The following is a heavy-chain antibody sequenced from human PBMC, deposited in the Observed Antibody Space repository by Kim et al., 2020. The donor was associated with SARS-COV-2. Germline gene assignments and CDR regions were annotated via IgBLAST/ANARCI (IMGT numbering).Heavy chain of an antibody. CDR2: IYYSGST. J-gene: IGHJ4*02. D-gene: IGHD1-1*01. Sequence: SETLSLTCTVSGGSISSGGYYWSWIRQHPGKGLEWIGYIYYSGSTYYNPSLKSRVTISVDTSKNQFSLKLSSVTAADTAVYYCAREQLERRVFDYWGQGTLVTVSS. V-gene: IGHV4-31*03. CDR1: GGSISSGGYY. CDR3: AREQLERRVFDY.